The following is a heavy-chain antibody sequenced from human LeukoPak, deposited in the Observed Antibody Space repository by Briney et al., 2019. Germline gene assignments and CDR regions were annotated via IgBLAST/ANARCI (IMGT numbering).Heavy chain of an antibody. CDR1: SGSIRAYY. D-gene: IGHD1-20*01. V-gene: IGHV4-4*07. CDR2: IYVSGTT. J-gene: IGHJ4*02. Sequence: PSETLSLTCSVSSGSIRAYYWSWIRQSAGKGLEWIGRIYVSGTTNYSPSLKSRVTMSLDTSKGYFSLSLNSVTAADTAVYYCARETNWTFDYWGQGTLVTVSS. CDR3: ARETNWTFDY.